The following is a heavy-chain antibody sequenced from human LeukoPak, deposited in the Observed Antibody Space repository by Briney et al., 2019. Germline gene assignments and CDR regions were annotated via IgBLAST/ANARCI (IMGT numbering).Heavy chain of an antibody. D-gene: IGHD5-18*01. J-gene: IGHJ4*02. V-gene: IGHV3-21*01. CDR1: GFTFSSYS. CDR3: ARSLATGGYSCGYITD. Sequence: GGSLRLSCAASGFTFSSYSMDWVRQAPGKGLEWISSISSSSSYIYYADSVKGRFTISRDNAKNSLYLQMNSLRAEDTAVYYCARSLATGGYSCGYITDWGQGTLVTVSS. CDR2: ISSSSSYI.